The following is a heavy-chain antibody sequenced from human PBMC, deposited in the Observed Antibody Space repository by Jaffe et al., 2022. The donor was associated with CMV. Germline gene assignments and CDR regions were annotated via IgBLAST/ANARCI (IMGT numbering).Heavy chain of an antibody. Sequence: EVQLVESGGGLVQPGGSLKLSCAASGFTFSGSAMHWVRQASGKGLEWVGRIRSKANSYATAYAASVKGRFTISRDDSKNTAYLQMNSLKTEDTAVYYCLMIWSDLSPTYYYMDVWGKGTTVTVSS. CDR3: LMIWSDLSPTYYYMDV. V-gene: IGHV3-73*01. CDR2: IRSKANSYAT. J-gene: IGHJ6*03. CDR1: GFTFSGSA. D-gene: IGHD2-21*02.